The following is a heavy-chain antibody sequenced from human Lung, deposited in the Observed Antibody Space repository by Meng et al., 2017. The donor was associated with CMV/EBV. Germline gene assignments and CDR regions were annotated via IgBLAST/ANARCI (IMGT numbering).Heavy chain of an antibody. J-gene: IGHJ4*02. CDR3: ARVIRRYQPYAYCSSTRCKTLDY. V-gene: IGHV3-23*01. Sequence: GGSLRLSCAASKFTFSNYAMSWVRQAPGKGLEWVSAISGNGGSPYYADSVTGRFTISRDNSKIELYLQMNNLRAEDTALYYCARVIRRYQPYAYCSSTRCKTLDYWGQGTRVTVSS. D-gene: IGHD2-2*01. CDR1: KFTFSNYA. CDR2: ISGNGGSP.